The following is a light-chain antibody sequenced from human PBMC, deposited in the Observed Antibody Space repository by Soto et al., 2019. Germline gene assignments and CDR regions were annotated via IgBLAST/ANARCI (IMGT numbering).Light chain of an antibody. J-gene: IGLJ2*01. CDR3: AACDDSLNGPVV. V-gene: IGLV1-44*01. CDR1: SSNIGSNT. CDR2: SNN. Sequence: QSVLTQPPSASGTPGQRVTISCYGSSSNIGSNTVNWYQQLPGTAPKLLIYSNNQRPSGVPDRFSGSKSGTSASLAISGLKSEDEADYYCAACDDSLNGPVVFGGGTKLTVL.